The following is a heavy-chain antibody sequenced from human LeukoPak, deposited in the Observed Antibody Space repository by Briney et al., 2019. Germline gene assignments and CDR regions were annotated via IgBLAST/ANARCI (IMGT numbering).Heavy chain of an antibody. J-gene: IGHJ4*02. CDR3: ARTHSSSSYDY. Sequence: SETLSLTCTVSGYSISSGYYWGWVRQPPGKVLEWIGSIYHSGSTYYNPSLKSRVTISVDTSKNQFSLKLSSVTAADTAVYYCARTHSSSSYDYWGQGTLVTVSS. V-gene: IGHV4-38-2*02. CDR1: GYSISSGYY. D-gene: IGHD6-6*01. CDR2: IYHSGST.